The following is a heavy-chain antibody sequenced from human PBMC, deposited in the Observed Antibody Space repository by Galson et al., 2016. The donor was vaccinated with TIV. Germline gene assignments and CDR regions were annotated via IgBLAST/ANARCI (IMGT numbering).Heavy chain of an antibody. CDR1: GFTFSTYG. D-gene: IGHD6-19*01. J-gene: IGHJ4*02. CDR3: AKGSGNGWGFGY. CDR2: IWPDGSKN. Sequence: SLRLSCAASGFTFSTYGMYWVRQAPGKGLQWVAFIWPDGSKNNYADSVKGRFTISRDTSKNTLYLQMNRLRAEDTAVYYCAKGSGNGWGFGYWGQGTLVTVSS. V-gene: IGHV3-30*02.